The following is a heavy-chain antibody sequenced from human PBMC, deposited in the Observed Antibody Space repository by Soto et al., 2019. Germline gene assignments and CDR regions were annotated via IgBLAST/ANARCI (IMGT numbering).Heavy chain of an antibody. Sequence: GRSLRLSFAAPEFDFTQHALHRIRQSPGEGMEWVSVMSPGGNSHYYADSEKGRFTISRDTSKSTAYLQMTSLRPEDTAVYYCARGAAFFYDTSRSRGQGSLVSVTS. CDR3: ARGAAFFYDTSRS. CDR2: MSPGGNSH. J-gene: IGHJ4*02. D-gene: IGHD2-2*01. CDR1: EFDFTQHA. V-gene: IGHV3-30-3*01.